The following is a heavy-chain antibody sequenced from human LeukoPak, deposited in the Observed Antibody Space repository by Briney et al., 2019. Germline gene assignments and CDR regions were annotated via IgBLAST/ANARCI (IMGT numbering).Heavy chain of an antibody. D-gene: IGHD3-10*01. CDR1: GFTFSSYS. J-gene: IGHJ4*02. CDR2: ISSSSSSTI. Sequence: GGSLRLSCAASGFTFSSYSMNWVRQAPGKGLEWVSYISSSSSSTIYYADSVKGRFTISRDNAKNSLYLQMNSLRAEDTAVYYCASSYYYGSGSRLGYFDYWGQGTLVTVSS. V-gene: IGHV3-48*04. CDR3: ASSYYYGSGSRLGYFDY.